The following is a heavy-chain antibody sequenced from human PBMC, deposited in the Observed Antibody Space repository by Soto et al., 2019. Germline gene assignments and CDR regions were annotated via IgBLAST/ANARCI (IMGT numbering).Heavy chain of an antibody. CDR1: GYTFTSYD. V-gene: IGHV1-8*01. D-gene: IGHD2-15*01. Sequence: ASVKVSCKASGYTFTSYDINWVRQATGQGLEWIGWMNPNSGNTGYAQKFQGRVTMTRNTSISTAYMELSSLRSEDTAVYYCARGRCSGGSCYDALDYCGQGTLVTV. J-gene: IGHJ4*02. CDR3: ARGRCSGGSCYDALDY. CDR2: MNPNSGNT.